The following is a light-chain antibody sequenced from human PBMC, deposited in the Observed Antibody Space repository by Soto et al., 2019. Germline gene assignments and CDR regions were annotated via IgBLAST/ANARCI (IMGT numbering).Light chain of an antibody. V-gene: IGKV1-39*01. CDR2: AAS. Sequence: DIQMTQSPSSLSASLGDRVTITCRASRNISNFLNWVQHKPGNAPKVLISAASTLQSGVPPRFSGSESGTDFTLTISSLQTEDSASYYCQQYYNSVLTFGGGTKVDIK. CDR3: QQYYNSVLT. CDR1: RNISNF. J-gene: IGKJ4*01.